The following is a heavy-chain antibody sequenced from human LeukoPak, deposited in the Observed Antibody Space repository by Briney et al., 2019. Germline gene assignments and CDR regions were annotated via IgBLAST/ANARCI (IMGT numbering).Heavy chain of an antibody. CDR2: IHAGTGNT. D-gene: IGHD2-2*01. J-gene: IGHJ4*02. CDR1: GYTFTSYA. CDR3: ASGETSDIVVVPAAGKFDY. V-gene: IGHV1-3*01. Sequence: ASVKVSCKASGYTFTSYAMHWVRQAPGQRLEWMGWIHAGTGNTKYSQKFQGRVTITADESTSTAYMELSSLRSEDTAVYYCASGETSDIVVVPAAGKFDYWGQGTLVTVSS.